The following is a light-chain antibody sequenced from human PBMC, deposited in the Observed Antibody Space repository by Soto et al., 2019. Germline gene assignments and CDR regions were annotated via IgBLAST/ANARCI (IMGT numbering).Light chain of an antibody. CDR3: GSWDGSLNTYV. CDR1: SSNIGNYY. V-gene: IGLV1-51*01. CDR2: ASD. J-gene: IGLJ1*01. Sequence: QSVSTQPPSVSAAPGQKVTISCSGGSSNIGNYYVSWYQQLPGVAPKLLIFASDKRPSGIPDRFSGSQSGASGTLDITGLQTGDEADYYCGSWDGSLNTYVFGTGTKLTVL.